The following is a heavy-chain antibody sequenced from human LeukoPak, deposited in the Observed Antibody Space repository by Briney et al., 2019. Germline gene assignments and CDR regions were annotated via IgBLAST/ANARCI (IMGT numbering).Heavy chain of an antibody. CDR1: GFTFNKHS. Sequence: GGSLRLSCAVSGFTFNKHSMNWVRQAPGKGLEWVSYISSSGSTIYYADSVKGRFTISRDNAKNSLYLQMNSLRAEDTAVYYCAELGITMIGGVWGKGTTVTISS. CDR2: ISSSGSTI. D-gene: IGHD3-10*02. J-gene: IGHJ6*04. V-gene: IGHV3-48*04. CDR3: AELGITMIGGV.